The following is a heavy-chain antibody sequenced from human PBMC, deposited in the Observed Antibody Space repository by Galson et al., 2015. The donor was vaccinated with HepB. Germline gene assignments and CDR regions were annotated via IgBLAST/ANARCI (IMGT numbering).Heavy chain of an antibody. Sequence: SLRLSCAASGFTFSSYAMHWVRQAPGKGLEWAAVISYDGSIKHYGDSVKGRFTISRDNSKNTLYVQMSSLRAEDTALYYCATIAMDAFDIWGQGTMVTVSS. CDR2: ISYDGSIK. J-gene: IGHJ3*02. D-gene: IGHD6-13*01. CDR3: ATIAMDAFDI. V-gene: IGHV3-30-3*01. CDR1: GFTFSSYA.